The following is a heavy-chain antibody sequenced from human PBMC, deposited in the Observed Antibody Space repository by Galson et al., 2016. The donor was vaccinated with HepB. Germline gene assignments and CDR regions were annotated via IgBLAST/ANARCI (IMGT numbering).Heavy chain of an antibody. CDR1: GLTFSMNA. CDR2: ILYDGSNK. CDR3: ARASYYAMDV. V-gene: IGHV3-30-3*01. Sequence: SLRLSCAASGLTFSMNAMHWVRQAPGKGPEWVAVILYDGSNKYYADSVKGRFTISRDNSKNTLYLQMGSLRAEDTAVYYCARASYYAMDVWCQGTTVTVSS. J-gene: IGHJ6*02.